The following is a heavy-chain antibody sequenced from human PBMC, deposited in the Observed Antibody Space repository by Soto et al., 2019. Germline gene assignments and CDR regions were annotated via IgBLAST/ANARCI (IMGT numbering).Heavy chain of an antibody. D-gene: IGHD3-22*01. V-gene: IGHV7-4-1*01. CDR2: INTNTGKA. J-gene: IGHJ4*02. Sequence: QVQLVHSGSELKKPGASVKVSCRASGYTFTNFAVNWMRQAPGQGLEWMGWINTNTGKATYGQDFTGRFVFSLDISLNTASLHISTLRAEDTAVYYCAREWYDSSGSSRGFDFWGQGTLVTVSS. CDR1: GYTFTNFA. CDR3: AREWYDSSGSSRGFDF.